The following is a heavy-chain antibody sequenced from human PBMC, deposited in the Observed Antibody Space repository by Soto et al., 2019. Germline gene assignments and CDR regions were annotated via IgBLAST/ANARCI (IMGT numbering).Heavy chain of an antibody. J-gene: IGHJ6*02. CDR3: AREGRCSSTSCYYYYYGMDV. CDR2: INAGNGNT. Sequence: ASVKVSCKASGYTFTSYAMHWVRQAPGQRLEWMGWINAGNGNTKYSQKFQGRVTITRDTSASTAYMELCSLRSEDTAVYYCAREGRCSSTSCYYYYYGMDVWGQGTTVTVSS. V-gene: IGHV1-3*01. CDR1: GYTFTSYA. D-gene: IGHD2-2*01.